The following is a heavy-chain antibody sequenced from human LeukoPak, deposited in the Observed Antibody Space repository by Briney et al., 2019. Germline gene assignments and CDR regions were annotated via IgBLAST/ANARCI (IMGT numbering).Heavy chain of an antibody. V-gene: IGHV3-30-3*02. D-gene: IGHD5-12*01. CDR3: AKIRITSGYYEPFDY. J-gene: IGHJ4*02. CDR2: ISNDGGTT. CDR1: GFTFSSSA. Sequence: GGSLRLSCAASGFTFSSSAMPWVRQAPGKGLEWVAVISNDGGTTYYADSVKGRFIISRDNSKNTLYLQMNSLRAEDTAVYYCAKIRITSGYYEPFDYWGQGTLVIVSS.